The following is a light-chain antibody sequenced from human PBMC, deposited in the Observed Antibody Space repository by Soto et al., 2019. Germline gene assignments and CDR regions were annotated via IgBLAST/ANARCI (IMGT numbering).Light chain of an antibody. V-gene: IGLV2-11*01. CDR1: SSDVGCYNY. J-gene: IGLJ2*01. CDR2: DVS. CDR3: CSYAGSYTTRV. Sequence: QSALTQPRSVSGSPGQSVTISCTGTSSDVGCYNYVSWYQQHPGKAPKLMIYDVSKRPSGVPDRFSCSKSGNTASLTISGLQAEDEAEYYCCSYAGSYTTRVFGGGTKVTVL.